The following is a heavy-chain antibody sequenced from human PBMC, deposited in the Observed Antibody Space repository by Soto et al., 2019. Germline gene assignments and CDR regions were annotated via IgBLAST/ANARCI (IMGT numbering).Heavy chain of an antibody. D-gene: IGHD2-15*01. J-gene: IGHJ6*02. V-gene: IGHV5-10-1*01. CDR3: ARYCSSSSCSQLYGMDV. Sequence: PGESLKISCKGSGYSFTKYWIIWVGQVPGKGLERMGRIDTSYSYSHYSPSFQGHVTISVDKSISTGYLQWSSLKASDTAMYYCARYCSSSSCSQLYGMDVWGQGTTVTVSS. CDR1: GYSFTKYW. CDR2: IDTSYSYS.